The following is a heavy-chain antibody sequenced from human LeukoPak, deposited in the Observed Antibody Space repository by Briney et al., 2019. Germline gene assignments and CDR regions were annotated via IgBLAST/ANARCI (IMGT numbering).Heavy chain of an antibody. Sequence: ASVKVSCKASGYTFTGYYMHWVRQAPGQGLERMGWINPNSGGTNYAQKFQGRVTMTRDTSISTAYMELSRLRSDDTAVYYCARDTYDILTGYYYGMDVWGQGTTVTVSS. CDR3: ARDTYDILTGYYYGMDV. V-gene: IGHV1-2*02. J-gene: IGHJ6*02. D-gene: IGHD3-9*01. CDR2: INPNSGGT. CDR1: GYTFTGYY.